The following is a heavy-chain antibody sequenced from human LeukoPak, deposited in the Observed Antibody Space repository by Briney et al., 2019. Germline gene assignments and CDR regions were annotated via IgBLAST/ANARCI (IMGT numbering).Heavy chain of an antibody. Sequence: PSETLSLTCTVSGGSISSYYWSWIRQPAGQGLEWIGRIYTSGSTNYNPSLKTRVTMSVDTSKNQFSLTLSSVTAADTAVYYCARDRSIGGDTGDYYYYGMDVWGQGTTVTASS. CDR1: GGSISSYY. V-gene: IGHV4-4*07. J-gene: IGHJ6*02. D-gene: IGHD1-26*01. CDR3: ARDRSIGGDTGDYYYYGMDV. CDR2: IYTSGST.